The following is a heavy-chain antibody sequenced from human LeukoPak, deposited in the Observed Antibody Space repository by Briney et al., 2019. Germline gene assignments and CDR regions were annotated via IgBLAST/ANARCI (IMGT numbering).Heavy chain of an antibody. V-gene: IGHV3-23*01. Sequence: GGSLRLSCAASGFRFSSYAMSWVRQAPGKGLEWVSAIGTGGTTYYADSVRGRFTISRDNSKNTLFLQMSSLRAEDTAVYYCAKKRCSDNGYQSSFDYWGQGTLVTVSS. J-gene: IGHJ4*02. CDR3: AKKRCSDNGYQSSFDY. CDR1: GFRFSSYA. D-gene: IGHD5-12*01. CDR2: IGTGGTT.